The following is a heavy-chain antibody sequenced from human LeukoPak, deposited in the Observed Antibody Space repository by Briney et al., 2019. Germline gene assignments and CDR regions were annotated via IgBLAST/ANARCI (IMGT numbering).Heavy chain of an antibody. CDR2: ISGSGGST. Sequence: PGGSLRLSCAASGFTFSSYAMSWVRQAPGKGLEWVSAISGSGGSTYYADSVKGRFTISRDNSKNTLYLQMNSLRAEDTAVYYCAKYYYDSSGYPEPFDYWGQGTPVTVSS. CDR1: GFTFSSYA. D-gene: IGHD3-22*01. J-gene: IGHJ4*02. CDR3: AKYYYDSSGYPEPFDY. V-gene: IGHV3-23*01.